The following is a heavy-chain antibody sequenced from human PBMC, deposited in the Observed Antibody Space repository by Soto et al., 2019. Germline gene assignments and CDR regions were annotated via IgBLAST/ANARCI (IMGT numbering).Heavy chain of an antibody. CDR3: ARGPESRGTVYFHY. CDR1: GYTFTNFG. J-gene: IGHJ4*02. CDR2: VSTYNGNT. D-gene: IGHD3-22*01. Sequence: GASVKVSCKTSGYTFTNFGITWVRQAPGQGLEWMGWVSTYNGNTEFAQKFQGRVTMTTDTSASTVYMDLRSLRSDDTAVYYCARGPESRGTVYFHYWGQGVLVTVSS. V-gene: IGHV1-18*01.